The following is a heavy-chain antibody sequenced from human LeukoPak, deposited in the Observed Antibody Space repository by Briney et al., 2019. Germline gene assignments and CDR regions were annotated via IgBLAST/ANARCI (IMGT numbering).Heavy chain of an antibody. D-gene: IGHD6-19*01. J-gene: IGHJ6*02. CDR3: AREKTGYNSALDGMDV. Sequence: PGRSLRLSCAASGFTFSSYGMHWVRQAPGKGLEWVAVISYDGSNKYYADSVKGRFTISRDNSKNTLYLQMNSLRAEDTAVYYCAREKTGYNSALDGMDVWGRGTTVTVSS. CDR2: ISYDGSNK. V-gene: IGHV3-30*12. CDR1: GFTFSSYG.